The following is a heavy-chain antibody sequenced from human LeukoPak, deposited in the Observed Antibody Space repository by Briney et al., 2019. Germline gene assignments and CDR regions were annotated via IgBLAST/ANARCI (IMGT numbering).Heavy chain of an antibody. Sequence: SGGSLRPSCAASGFTFSDYYMSWIRQAPGKGLEWVSYISSSSSYTNYADSVKGRFTISRDNAKNSLYLQMNSLRAEDTAVYYCASLVRPAAPVWGQGTLVTVSS. J-gene: IGHJ4*02. V-gene: IGHV3-11*06. CDR2: ISSSSSYT. CDR1: GFTFSDYY. CDR3: ASLVRPAAPV. D-gene: IGHD2-2*01.